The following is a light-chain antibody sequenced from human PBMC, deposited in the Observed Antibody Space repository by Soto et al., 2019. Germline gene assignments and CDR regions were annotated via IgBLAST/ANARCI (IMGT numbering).Light chain of an antibody. Sequence: EIVMTQSPATLSVSPGERATLSCRASQSVSNNLAWYQQKPGQAPRLLIYGASTRATGIPARFSGSGSGTELTLTISSLQSEDFAVYYCQQYNNWPPMYTFGQGTKLEIK. CDR1: QSVSNN. V-gene: IGKV3-15*01. CDR2: GAS. J-gene: IGKJ2*01. CDR3: QQYNNWPPMYT.